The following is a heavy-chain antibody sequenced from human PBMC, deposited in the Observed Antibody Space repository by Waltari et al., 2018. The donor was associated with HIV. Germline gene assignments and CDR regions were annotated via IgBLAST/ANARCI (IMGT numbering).Heavy chain of an antibody. CDR2: IWYDGSNK. D-gene: IGHD3-10*01. Sequence: QVQLVESGGGVVQPGRSLRLSCAAYGFTFRPYGMPWVRQAPGKGLEWVAGIWYDGSNKYYADSVKGRLTISRDNSKNTVYLQINRLRAEDTAVYYCAREGHYYGSGRFGGDYWGQGTLVTVSS. V-gene: IGHV3-33*01. J-gene: IGHJ4*02. CDR1: GFTFRPYG. CDR3: AREGHYYGSGRFGGDY.